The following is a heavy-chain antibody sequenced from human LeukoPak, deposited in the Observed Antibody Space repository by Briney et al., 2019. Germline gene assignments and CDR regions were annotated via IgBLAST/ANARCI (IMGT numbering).Heavy chain of an antibody. J-gene: IGHJ4*02. Sequence: ASVKVSCKASGYTFTRYGISWVRQAPGQGLEWMGWISAYNGNTNYAQKFQGRVTMTTDTSTSTVYMELRSLRSDDTAVYYCATPLIGQGVSLGYWGQGTLVTVSS. CDR3: ATPLIGQGVSLGY. V-gene: IGHV1-18*01. CDR1: GYTFTRYG. D-gene: IGHD3-16*01. CDR2: ISAYNGNT.